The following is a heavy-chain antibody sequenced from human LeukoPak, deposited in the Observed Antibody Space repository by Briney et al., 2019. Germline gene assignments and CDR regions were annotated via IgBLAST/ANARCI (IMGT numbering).Heavy chain of an antibody. CDR2: INPSGGST. CDR1: GYTFTGYY. D-gene: IGHD6-6*01. CDR3: ARGSTAPFDY. V-gene: IGHV1-46*01. J-gene: IGHJ4*02. Sequence: ASVKVSCKASGYTFTGYYMHWVRQAPGQGLEWMGIINPSGGSTRYAQKFQGRVTMTRDTSTSTVYMEVSSLRSGDTAVYYCARGSTAPFDYWGQGTLVTVSS.